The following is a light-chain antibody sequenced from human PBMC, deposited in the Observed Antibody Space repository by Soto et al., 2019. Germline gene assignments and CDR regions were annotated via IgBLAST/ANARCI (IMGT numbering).Light chain of an antibody. J-gene: IGKJ4*01. V-gene: IGKV3-15*01. CDR2: VAS. Sequence: EIVMTQSPATLSVSPGERATLSCSASQSVSSNLAWYQQKPGQVPTLLIYVASTRATGVPARFSGSGSGTEFTRTISSLQSEDFAVYYCQQYNNWPLTFGGGTKVEIK. CDR3: QQYNNWPLT. CDR1: QSVSSN.